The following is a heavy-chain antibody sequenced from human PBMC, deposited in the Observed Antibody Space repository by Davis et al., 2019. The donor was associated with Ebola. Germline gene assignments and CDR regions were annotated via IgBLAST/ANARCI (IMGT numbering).Heavy chain of an antibody. Sequence: SETLSLTCTVSGYSISSGYYWGWIRQPPGKGLEWIGSIYHSGSTYYNPSLKSRVTISVDRSMNQFSLKLSSVTAADTAVYYCARGGMVVPFDYWGQGTLVTVSS. J-gene: IGHJ4*02. CDR3: ARGGMVVPFDY. V-gene: IGHV4-38-2*02. CDR2: IYHSGST. D-gene: IGHD1-26*01. CDR1: GYSISSGYY.